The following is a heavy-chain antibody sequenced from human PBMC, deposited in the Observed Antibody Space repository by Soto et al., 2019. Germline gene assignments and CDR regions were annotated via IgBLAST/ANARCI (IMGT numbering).Heavy chain of an antibody. CDR2: VSYDGSNK. D-gene: IGHD6-13*01. Sequence: QVQLVESGGGVVQPGKSLRLSYAGSGFTFSNYGMHWVRQAPGKGLEWVAVVSYDGSNKYYADSVKGRFTISRDNSKNTLYLQMNSLRAEDTAVYYCAKTYSTSWYGEFDYWGQGTLVTVSP. CDR3: AKTYSTSWYGEFDY. J-gene: IGHJ4*02. CDR1: GFTFSNYG. V-gene: IGHV3-30*18.